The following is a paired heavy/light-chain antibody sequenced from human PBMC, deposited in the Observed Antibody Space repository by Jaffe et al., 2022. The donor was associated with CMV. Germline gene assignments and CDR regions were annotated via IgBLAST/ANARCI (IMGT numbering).Light chain of an antibody. V-gene: IGKV4-1*01. CDR3: QQYYSTPRT. Sequence: DIVMTQSPDSLAVSVGERATINCKSSQTVLYSSNNKNYLAWFQQKPGQPPKVLIYWASTRESGVPDRFSGSGSGTDFTLTISSLQAEDVAVYYCQQYYSTPRTFGQGTKVEIK. CDR1: QTVLYSSNNKNY. CDR2: WAS. J-gene: IGKJ1*01.
Heavy chain of an antibody. Sequence: HVQLQQSGPGLVKPSQTLSLTCAISGDSVSSTSAAWNWIRQSPSRGLEWLGRIYYSSKWYNDYAVSVQGRIAISPDTSKNQFSLQLKFVTPEDTAVYYCARDLPPSRVAGATQWFDPWGQGTLVTVSS. D-gene: IGHD1-26*01. CDR2: IYYSSKWYN. V-gene: IGHV6-1*01. CDR3: ARDLPPSRVAGATQWFDP. J-gene: IGHJ5*02. CDR1: GDSVSSTSAA.